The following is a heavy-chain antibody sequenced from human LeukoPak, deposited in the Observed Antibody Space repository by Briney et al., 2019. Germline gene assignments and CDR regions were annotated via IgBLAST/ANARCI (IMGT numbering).Heavy chain of an antibody. CDR3: ARASPTTNKGAYGWFDP. Sequence: PSETLSLTCTVSGGSISSSSYYWSWIRQPAGKGLEWIGRIYTSGSTNYNPSLKSRVTMSVDTSKNQFSLKLSSVTAADTAVYYCARASPTTNKGAYGWFDPWGQGTLVTVSS. D-gene: IGHD1-14*01. J-gene: IGHJ5*02. V-gene: IGHV4-61*02. CDR2: IYTSGST. CDR1: GGSISSSSYY.